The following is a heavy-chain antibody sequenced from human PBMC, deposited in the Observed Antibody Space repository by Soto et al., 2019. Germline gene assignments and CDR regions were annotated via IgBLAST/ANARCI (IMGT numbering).Heavy chain of an antibody. V-gene: IGHV3-30*18. Sequence: QVQLVESGGGVVQPGRSLRLSCAASGFTFSSYGMHWVRQAPGKGLEWVAVISYDGSNKYYADSVKGRFTISRDNSKNTLYLQMNSLRAEDTAVYYCAKGYQLPKDYWGQGTLVTVSS. CDR3: AKGYQLPKDY. J-gene: IGHJ4*02. CDR1: GFTFSSYG. CDR2: ISYDGSNK. D-gene: IGHD2-2*01.